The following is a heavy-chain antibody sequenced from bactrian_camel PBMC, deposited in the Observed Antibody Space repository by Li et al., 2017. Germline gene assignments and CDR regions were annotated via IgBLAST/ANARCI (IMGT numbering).Heavy chain of an antibody. V-gene: IGHV3S68*01. CDR1: VNSNNLNC. D-gene: IGHD7*01. J-gene: IGHJ4*01. CDR3: AAVVGCSTAPWLRDPGQRQGPSY. CDR2: ITRIHWGP. Sequence: HVQLVESGGGLVQAGGSLNFSCPATVNSNNLNCMGWFRQAPGKEREGVARITRIHWGPAYADSVKGRFIISRDNTKNTWYLQMNILKPEDTAMYYCAAVVGCSTAPWLRDPGQRQGPSYWGQGTQVTVS.